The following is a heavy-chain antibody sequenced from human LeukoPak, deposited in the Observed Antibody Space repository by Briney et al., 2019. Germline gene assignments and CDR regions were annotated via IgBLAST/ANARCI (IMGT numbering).Heavy chain of an antibody. J-gene: IGHJ3*02. CDR2: ISSSSSYI. Sequence: KPGGSLRLSCAASGFTFSSYSMNWVRQAPGKGLEWVSSISSSSSYIYYADSVKGRFTISRDNAKNSLYLQMNSLRAEDTAVYYCARARAVGATPDAFDIWGQGTMVTVSS. D-gene: IGHD1-26*01. CDR3: ARARAVGATPDAFDI. CDR1: GFTFSSYS. V-gene: IGHV3-21*01.